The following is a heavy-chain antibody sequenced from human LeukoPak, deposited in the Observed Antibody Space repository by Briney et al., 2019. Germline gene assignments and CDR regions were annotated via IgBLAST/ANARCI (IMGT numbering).Heavy chain of an antibody. Sequence: GGSLRLSCAASGFTFSTYWMHWVRQAPGKGLVWVSRINSDESSTTYAASVKGRFTISRDNAKNTLYLQMNSLRADDTAVYYCASGSFYGGVAFDYWGQGTLVTGSS. CDR1: GFTFSTYW. J-gene: IGHJ4*02. CDR2: INSDESST. D-gene: IGHD4-23*01. V-gene: IGHV3-74*01. CDR3: ASGSFYGGVAFDY.